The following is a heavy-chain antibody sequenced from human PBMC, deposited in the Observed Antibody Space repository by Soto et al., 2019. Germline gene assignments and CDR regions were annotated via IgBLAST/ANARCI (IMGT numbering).Heavy chain of an antibody. J-gene: IGHJ6*02. CDR1: GYTFTNFG. CDR3: ARDYGFLPKDYYYGMDV. D-gene: IGHD3-3*01. Sequence: GASVKVSCKASGYTFTNFGISWVRQAPGQGLEWMGGIIPIFGKTSYGQKFQGRVTITADKSSNTAYMELSSLRSEDTALYYCARDYGFLPKDYYYGMDVWGQGTTVTVSS. CDR2: IIPIFGKT. V-gene: IGHV1-69*06.